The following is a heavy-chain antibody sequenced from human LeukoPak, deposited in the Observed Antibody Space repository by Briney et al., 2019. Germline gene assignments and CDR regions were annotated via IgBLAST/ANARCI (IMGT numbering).Heavy chain of an antibody. CDR3: ARVGYDSSGRHRYAFDI. J-gene: IGHJ3*02. CDR1: GYTFIRYG. D-gene: IGHD3-22*01. Sequence: GASVKVSCKASGYTFIRYGISWVRQAPGQGLEWMGWINPSNGNTNYVQKLQGRGTMTTDTSTSTAYMELRSLRSDDTAVYYCARVGYDSSGRHRYAFDIWGQGTMVTVSS. CDR2: INPSNGNT. V-gene: IGHV1-18*01.